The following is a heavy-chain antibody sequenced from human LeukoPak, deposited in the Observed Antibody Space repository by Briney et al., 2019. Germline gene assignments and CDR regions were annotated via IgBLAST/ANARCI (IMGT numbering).Heavy chain of an antibody. J-gene: IGHJ3*01. D-gene: IGHD3-22*01. V-gene: IGHV3-72*01. Sequence: PGGSLRLSCVGSGFTLRDYLMDWVRQAPGMGLEWVGRTRSKVRKYATEYAASVKGRFTISRDESENSVFLHLSSLTVEDTALYYCARDWAEGDDSAFDVWGQGTMVTVSS. CDR3: ARDWAEGDDSAFDV. CDR2: TRSKVRKYAT. CDR1: GFTLRDYL.